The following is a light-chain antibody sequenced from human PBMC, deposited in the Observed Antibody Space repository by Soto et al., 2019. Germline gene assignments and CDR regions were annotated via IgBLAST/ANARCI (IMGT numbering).Light chain of an antibody. CDR2: EVS. CDR1: SSDVGGYNY. Sequence: QSALTQPASVSGSPGQSITFSCTGTSSDVGGYNYVSWYQQHPGKAPKLMIYEVSNRPSGVSNRFSGSKSGNTASLTISGLQAEYEADYYCSSYTSSSTLVVFGGGTKLTVL. J-gene: IGLJ2*01. CDR3: SSYTSSSTLVV. V-gene: IGLV2-14*01.